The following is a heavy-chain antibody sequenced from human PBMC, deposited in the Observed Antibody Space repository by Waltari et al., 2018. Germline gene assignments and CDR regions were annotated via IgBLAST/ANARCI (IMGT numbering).Heavy chain of an antibody. J-gene: IGHJ4*02. CDR1: GFTFSHFE. Sequence: EVQLVESGGAFVHPGGSLRLSCVVSGFTFSHFEFNWVCQAPGKGLEWVSYIGAGGTPIYYADSVKGRFTISRDNAKNSLFLEMSSLRAEDTALYYCVREDRITHFYFDSWGQGTPVTVSS. V-gene: IGHV3-48*03. CDR2: IGAGGTPI. D-gene: IGHD3-10*01. CDR3: VREDRITHFYFDS.